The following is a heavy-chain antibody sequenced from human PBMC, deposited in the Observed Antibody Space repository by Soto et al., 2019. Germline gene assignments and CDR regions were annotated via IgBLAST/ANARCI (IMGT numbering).Heavy chain of an antibody. Sequence: GASVKVSCTASGYTLTSYGSSWVRQAPGQGLEWMGWISAYNGNTNYAQKLQGRVTMTTDTSTSTAYMELRSLRSDDSAVYYCARDLRNFPNWFDPWGQGTLVTVSS. CDR1: GYTLTSYG. CDR2: ISAYNGNT. CDR3: ARDLRNFPNWFDP. V-gene: IGHV1-18*01. J-gene: IGHJ5*02.